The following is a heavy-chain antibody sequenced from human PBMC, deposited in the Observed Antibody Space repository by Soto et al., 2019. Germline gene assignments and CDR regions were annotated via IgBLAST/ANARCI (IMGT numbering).Heavy chain of an antibody. D-gene: IGHD4-17*01. CDR1: GFTFSDYY. CDR3: ARDRRTVTTSYGMDV. CDR2: ISSSSSYT. Sequence: GGSLRLSCAASGFTFSDYYMSWIRQAPGKGLEWVSYISSSSSYTNYADSVQGRFAISRDNAKNSLYLQMNSLRAEDTAVYYCARDRRTVTTSYGMDVWGQGTTVTVSS. V-gene: IGHV3-11*06. J-gene: IGHJ6*02.